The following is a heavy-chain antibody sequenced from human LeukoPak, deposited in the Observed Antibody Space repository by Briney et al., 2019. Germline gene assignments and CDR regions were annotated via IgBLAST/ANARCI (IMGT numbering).Heavy chain of an antibody. J-gene: IGHJ4*02. CDR3: AKKTESTGEAFDY. CDR1: GGTFSSYA. V-gene: IGHV1-69*13. Sequence: SVKVSCKASGGTFSSYAISWVRQAPGQGLEWMGGIIPIFGTANYAQKFQGRVTITADESTSTAYMELSSLRSEDTAVYYCAKKTESTGEAFDYWGQGTQVTVSS. CDR2: IIPIFGTA. D-gene: IGHD7-27*01.